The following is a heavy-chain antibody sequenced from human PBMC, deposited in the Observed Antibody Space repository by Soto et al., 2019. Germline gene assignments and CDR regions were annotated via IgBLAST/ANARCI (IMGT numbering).Heavy chain of an antibody. J-gene: IGHJ1*01. V-gene: IGHV3-23*01. CDR3: SKMGGANLPKLFHF. D-gene: IGHD6-6*01. CDR1: VFTFSDFA. Sequence: GESLKISCAASVFTFSDFAMSWVRKAPVKGLEWVSPLTAAGRNTFYADSVKGRFTISRDNSKSTLYLHVNSLRVDDTAVYYCSKMGGANLPKLFHFWGHGPLVTVSS. CDR2: LTAAGRNT.